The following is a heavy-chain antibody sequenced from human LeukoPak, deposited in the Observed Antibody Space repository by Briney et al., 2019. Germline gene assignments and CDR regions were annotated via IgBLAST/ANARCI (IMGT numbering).Heavy chain of an antibody. CDR3: AREIRGKGFDY. CDR1: GITFSNYD. V-gene: IGHV3-13*05. Sequence: QAGGSLRLSCAASGITFSNYDMHWVRQAAGKGLEWVSVINFGGEPSYSGSVKGRFTISRDNAKTSVYLQMNSLRVEDTAVYYCAREIRGKGFDYWGQGTLVTVSS. J-gene: IGHJ4*02. CDR2: INFGGEP. D-gene: IGHD3-16*01.